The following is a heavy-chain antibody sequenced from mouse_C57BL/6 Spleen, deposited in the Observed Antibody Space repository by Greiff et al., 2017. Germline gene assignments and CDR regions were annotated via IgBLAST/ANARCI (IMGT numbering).Heavy chain of an antibody. Sequence: VQLQESGAELVRPGASVTLSCKASGYTFTDYEMHWVKQTPVHGLEWIGAIDPETGGTAYNQKFKGKAILTADKSSSTAYMELRSLTSEDSAVYYGTRRGYDYDGYWYFDVWGTGTTVTVSA. J-gene: IGHJ1*03. CDR2: IDPETGGT. V-gene: IGHV1-15*01. D-gene: IGHD2-4*01. CDR1: GYTFTDYE. CDR3: TRRGYDYDGYWYFDV.